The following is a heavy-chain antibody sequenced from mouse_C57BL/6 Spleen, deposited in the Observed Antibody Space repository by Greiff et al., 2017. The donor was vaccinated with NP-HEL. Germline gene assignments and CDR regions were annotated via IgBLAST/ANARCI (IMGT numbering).Heavy chain of an antibody. Sequence: EVQGVESGGGLVQPGGSLSLSCAASGFTFTDYYMSWVRQPPGKALEWLGFIRNKANGYTTEYSASVKGRFTISRDNSQSILYLQMNALRAEDSATYYCARHENLVRYFDVWGTGTTVTVSS. CDR2: IRNKANGYTT. CDR1: GFTFTDYY. V-gene: IGHV7-3*01. J-gene: IGHJ1*03. D-gene: IGHD2-1*01. CDR3: ARHENLVRYFDV.